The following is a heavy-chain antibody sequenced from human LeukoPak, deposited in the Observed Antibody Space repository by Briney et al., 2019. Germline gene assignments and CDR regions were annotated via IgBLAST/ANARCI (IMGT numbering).Heavy chain of an antibody. CDR3: ARGPPWYFDL. D-gene: IGHD6-25*01. V-gene: IGHV3-74*01. CDR2: INGDGSST. CDR1: GFTFSSYG. Sequence: GGSLRLSCAVSGFTFSSYGMHWVRQAPGKGLVWVSRINGDGSSTAYADSVKGRFTISRDNAKNTLYLQMNSLTAEDTAVYYCARGPPWYFDLWGRGTLVTVSS. J-gene: IGHJ2*01.